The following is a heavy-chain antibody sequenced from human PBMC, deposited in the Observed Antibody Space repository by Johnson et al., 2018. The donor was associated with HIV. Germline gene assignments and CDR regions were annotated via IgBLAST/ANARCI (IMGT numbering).Heavy chain of an antibody. V-gene: IGHV3-30*02. Sequence: QVQLVESGGGVVQPGRSLRLSCAASGFTFSSYAMHWVRQAPGKGLEWVAFIQSDGTIKFYADSVKGRFTISRDNSKNSFYIPMHSLRAEDTAVYYCAKDVDSSRWWRAFDMWGQGTMVSVSS. CDR2: IQSDGTIK. CDR3: AKDVDSSRWWRAFDM. J-gene: IGHJ3*02. CDR1: GFTFSSYA. D-gene: IGHD6-13*01.